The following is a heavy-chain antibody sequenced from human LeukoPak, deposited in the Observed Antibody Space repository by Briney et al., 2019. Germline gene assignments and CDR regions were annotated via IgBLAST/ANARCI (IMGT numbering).Heavy chain of an antibody. CDR2: IIHTGRT. CDR3: ARADVYDYVWGSYGY. CDR1: GGPFSGFY. V-gene: IGHV4-34*12. J-gene: IGHJ4*02. Sequence: SETLSLTCTVYGGPFSGFYWSWLRQPPGKGLEWIGEIIHTGRTNYNPSLKSRVTISIDTSNNQFSLRLTSVTAADTALYYCARADVYDYVWGSYGYWGQGTPVTVSS. D-gene: IGHD3-16*01.